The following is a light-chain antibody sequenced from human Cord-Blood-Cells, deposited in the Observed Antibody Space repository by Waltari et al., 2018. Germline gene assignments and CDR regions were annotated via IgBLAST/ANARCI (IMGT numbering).Light chain of an antibody. Sequence: DIQMTQSPSSLSASVGDRVTITCQSSQDISNYLNGYQQKPGKAPKLLIYDASNLETGVPSRFSGSGSGTDFTFTISSLQPEDIATYYWQQYDNLPLTFGGGTKVEIK. J-gene: IGKJ4*01. V-gene: IGKV1-33*01. CDR3: QQYDNLPLT. CDR1: QDISNY. CDR2: DAS.